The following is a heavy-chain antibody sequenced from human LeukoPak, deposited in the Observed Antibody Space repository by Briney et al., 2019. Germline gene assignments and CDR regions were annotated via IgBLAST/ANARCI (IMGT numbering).Heavy chain of an antibody. J-gene: IGHJ4*02. Sequence: GASVKVSCKASGYTFTTYGISWVRQAPGQGLEWMGWISTYNGNTHYAQKFQGRVTMTTDTSTSTAYMELRSLRSDDTAVYYCARDPTEDFWSGLYSYFDFWGQGTLVTVSS. CDR2: ISTYNGNT. D-gene: IGHD3-3*01. CDR3: ARDPTEDFWSGLYSYFDF. V-gene: IGHV1-18*01. CDR1: GYTFTTYG.